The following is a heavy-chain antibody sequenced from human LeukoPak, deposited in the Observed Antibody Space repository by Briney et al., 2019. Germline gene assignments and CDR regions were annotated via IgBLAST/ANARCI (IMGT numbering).Heavy chain of an antibody. CDR1: GYTFDNYW. Sequence: GESLKISCKGSGYTFDNYWIGWVRQMPGKGLEWMGIIYPIDSDARYSPSFQGQVTFSVDTSIGTAYLQWSSLKASDTAMYYCARHQSHVVSGAFDYWGQGTLVTVSS. V-gene: IGHV5-51*01. J-gene: IGHJ4*02. CDR2: IYPIDSDA. CDR3: ARHQSHVVSGAFDY. D-gene: IGHD2-15*01.